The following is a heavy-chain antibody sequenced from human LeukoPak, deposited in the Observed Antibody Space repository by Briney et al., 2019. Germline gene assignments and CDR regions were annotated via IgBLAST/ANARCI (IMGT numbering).Heavy chain of an antibody. V-gene: IGHV3-9*01. Sequence: GGSLRLSCASSGFTFDDYAMHWVGQSPGKGLEWVSGISWNSGSIGYADSVKGRFTISRDNYKNTLDLQMNSLRGEDGAVYCGAKEASQACHSYYGMDVWGQGTTVTVSS. CDR3: AKEASQACHSYYGMDV. J-gene: IGHJ6*02. CDR1: GFTFDDYA. CDR2: ISWNSGSI. D-gene: IGHD2-2*01.